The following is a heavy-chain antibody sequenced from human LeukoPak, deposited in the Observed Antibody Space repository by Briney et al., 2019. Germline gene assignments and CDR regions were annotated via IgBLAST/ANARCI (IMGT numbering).Heavy chain of an antibody. CDR1: GFTFSSYG. V-gene: IGHV3-33*06. CDR3: AKDLLSGLDAFDI. J-gene: IGHJ3*02. CDR2: IWYDGSNK. D-gene: IGHD1-26*01. Sequence: PGRSLRLSCAASGFTFSSYGMHWVRQAPGKGLEWVAVIWYDGSNKYYADSVKGRSTISRDNSKNTLYLQMNSLRAEDTAVYYCAKDLLSGLDAFDIWGQGTMVTVSS.